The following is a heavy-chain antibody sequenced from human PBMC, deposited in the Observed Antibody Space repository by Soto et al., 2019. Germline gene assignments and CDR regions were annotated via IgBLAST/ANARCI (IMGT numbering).Heavy chain of an antibody. Sequence: EVQLLESGGGLGQPGGSLRLSCTASGFPFSNFAMSWVRQAPGKGLEWVSTIGGSGDNTYYADPVKGRFTISRDKSKSTVFLQLNSLGAEDTAVYYCAMGFEFGELSYWGQETPVTVSS. V-gene: IGHV3-23*01. D-gene: IGHD3-10*01. CDR3: AMGFEFGELSY. J-gene: IGHJ4*02. CDR1: GFPFSNFA. CDR2: IGGSGDNT.